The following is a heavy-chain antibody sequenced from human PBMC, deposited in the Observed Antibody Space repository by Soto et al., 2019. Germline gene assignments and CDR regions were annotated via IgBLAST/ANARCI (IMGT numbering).Heavy chain of an antibody. D-gene: IGHD3-3*01. CDR1: GYTLTELS. J-gene: IGHJ5*02. Sequence: ASVKVSCKVSGYTLTELSMHWVRQAPGKGLEWMGGFDPEDGETIYAQKFQGRVTMTEDTSTDTAYMELSSLRSEDTAVYYCATLSNDFWSGPNSWFGPWGQGTLVTVSS. CDR2: FDPEDGET. CDR3: ATLSNDFWSGPNSWFGP. V-gene: IGHV1-24*01.